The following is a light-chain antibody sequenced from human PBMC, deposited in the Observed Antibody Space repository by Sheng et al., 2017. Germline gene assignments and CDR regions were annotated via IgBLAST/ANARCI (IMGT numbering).Light chain of an antibody. Sequence: QSALTQPASVSGSPGQSITISCTGTSSDVGGYNYVSWYQQHPGKAPKLMIYDVSNRPSGVSNRFSGSKSGNTASLTISGLQAEDEADYYCSSYTSSNSWLFGRGTKLTVL. J-gene: IGLJ3*02. V-gene: IGLV2-14*01. CDR3: SSYTSSNSWL. CDR1: SSDVGGYNY. CDR2: DVS.